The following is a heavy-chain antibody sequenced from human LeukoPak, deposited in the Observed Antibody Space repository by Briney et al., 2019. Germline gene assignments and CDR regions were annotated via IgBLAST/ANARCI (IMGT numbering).Heavy chain of an antibody. CDR1: GFTFSSFG. D-gene: IGHD1-26*01. V-gene: IGHV3-30*02. CDR3: AKDDPTGRYL. CDR2: IHNDGITE. Sequence: SGGSLRLSCAASGFTFSSFGMHWVRETPGKGREWLTFIHNDGITEYYADSVKGRFTISRDNSKNTVYLQMNSLRVEDTAVYYCAKDDPTGRYLWGQGTLVPVSS. J-gene: IGHJ4*02.